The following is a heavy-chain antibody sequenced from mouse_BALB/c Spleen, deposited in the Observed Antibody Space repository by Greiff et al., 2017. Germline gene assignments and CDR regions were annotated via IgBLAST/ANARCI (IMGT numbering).Heavy chain of an antibody. V-gene: IGHV5-9*03. Sequence: EVKLEESGGGLVKPGGSLKLSCAASGFTFSSYTMSWVRQTPEKRLEWVATISSGGGNTYYPDSVKGRFTISRDNAKNNLYLQMSSLRSEDTALYYCARRLDYAMDYWGQGTSVTVSS. D-gene: IGHD2-4*01. J-gene: IGHJ4*01. CDR1: GFTFSSYT. CDR3: ARRLDYAMDY. CDR2: ISSGGGNT.